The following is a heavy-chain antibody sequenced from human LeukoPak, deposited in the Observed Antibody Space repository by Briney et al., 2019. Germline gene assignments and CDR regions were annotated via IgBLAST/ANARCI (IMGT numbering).Heavy chain of an antibody. CDR3: ARDHSYYFGSQTSTLDV. J-gene: IGHJ6*02. CDR2: IYYTGSV. V-gene: IGHV4-31*03. CDR1: GASISTGGFY. D-gene: IGHD3-10*01. Sequence: PSQTLSLTCTVSGASISTGGFYWTWIRQPPGEGLEWIGYIYYTGSVDYNASLKSRLTISLDTSKNRFSLKLNSVTAADTAVYYCARDHSYYFGSQTSTLDVWGQGTAVTVSS.